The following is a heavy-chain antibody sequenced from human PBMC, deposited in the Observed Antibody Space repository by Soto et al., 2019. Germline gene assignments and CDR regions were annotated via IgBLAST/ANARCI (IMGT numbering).Heavy chain of an antibody. V-gene: IGHV3-30*18. Sequence: PGGSLRLSCAASGFTFSSYGMHWVRLAPGKGLEWVAVISYDGSNKYYADSVKGRFTISRDNSKNTLYLQMNSLRAEDTAVYYCANSYCYVNYYYYSCMDFWCQGTS. CDR3: ANSYCYVNYYYYSCMDF. J-gene: IGHJ6*02. CDR1: GFTFSSYG. CDR2: ISYDGSNK. D-gene: IGHD3-16*01.